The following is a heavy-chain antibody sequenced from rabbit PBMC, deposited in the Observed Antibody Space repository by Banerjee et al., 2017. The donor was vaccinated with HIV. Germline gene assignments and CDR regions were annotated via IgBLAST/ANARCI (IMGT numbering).Heavy chain of an antibody. CDR3: ARDLAGVIGWNFNL. V-gene: IGHV1S45*01. Sequence: QEQLEESGGDLVQPEGSLTLTCTASGFDFSSNAMCWVRQAPGKGLEWIACIATGSSGNTVYASWAKGRFTISKTSSTTVTLQMTSLTAADTATYFCARDLAGVIGWNFNLWGPGTLVTVS. J-gene: IGHJ4*01. CDR1: GFDFSSNA. D-gene: IGHD4-1*01. CDR2: IATGSSGNT.